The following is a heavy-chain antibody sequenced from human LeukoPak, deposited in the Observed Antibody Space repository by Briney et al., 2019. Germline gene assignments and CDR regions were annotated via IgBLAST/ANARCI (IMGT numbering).Heavy chain of an antibody. CDR3: XXXXYEIYGMDV. D-gene: IGHD3-22*01. Sequence: PGGSLRLSCAASGFSFSSYAMSWVRQAPGKGLEWVSSISSSSSYIYYADSVKGRFTISRDNAKNSLYLQMNSLRAEDTAVYYXXXXXYEIYGMDVWGQGTTVTVSS. V-gene: IGHV3-21*01. J-gene: IGHJ6*02. CDR1: GFSFSSYA. CDR2: ISSSSSYI.